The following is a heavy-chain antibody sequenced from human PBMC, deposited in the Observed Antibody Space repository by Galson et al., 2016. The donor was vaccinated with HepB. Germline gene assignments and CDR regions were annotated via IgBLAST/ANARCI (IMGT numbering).Heavy chain of an antibody. Sequence: TLSLTCSVSSGSISRGAYSWSWIRQPPGKGLEWIGYVYHSGSTNYNPSLKSRLTISVDRSKNQFFLRLNSMTAADTAVYYCARGGGTAFYYGLDVWGGGTTVTVSS. D-gene: IGHD5-18*01. J-gene: IGHJ6*04. CDR2: VYHSGST. V-gene: IGHV4-30-2*01. CDR3: ARGGGTAFYYGLDV. CDR1: SGSISRGAYS.